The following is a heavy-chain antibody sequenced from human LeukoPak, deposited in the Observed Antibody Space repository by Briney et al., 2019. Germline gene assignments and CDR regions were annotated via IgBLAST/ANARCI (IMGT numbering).Heavy chain of an antibody. Sequence: GESLKISFKGSGYSFTSYWIGWVRQMPGKGLEWMGIIYPGDSDTRYSPSFQGQVTISADKSISTAYLQWSSLKASDTAMYYCARQHFWSGYPHHDAFDIWGQGTMVTVSS. CDR1: GYSFTSYW. D-gene: IGHD3-3*02. V-gene: IGHV5-51*01. CDR2: IYPGDSDT. CDR3: ARQHFWSGYPHHDAFDI. J-gene: IGHJ3*02.